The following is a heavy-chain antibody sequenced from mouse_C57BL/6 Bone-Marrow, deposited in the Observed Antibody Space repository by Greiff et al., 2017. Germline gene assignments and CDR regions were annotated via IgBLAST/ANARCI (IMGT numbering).Heavy chain of an antibody. J-gene: IGHJ4*01. CDR3: ARAFYYGSSLDAMDY. CDR2: IYPGGGYT. CDR1: GYTFTNYW. D-gene: IGHD1-1*01. Sequence: QVQLQQSGAELVRPGTSVKMSCKASGYTFTNYWIGWAKQRPGHGLEWIGDIYPGGGYTNSNEKFKGKATLTADKSSSTAYMQFSSLTSEDSAIYYCARAFYYGSSLDAMDYWGQGTSVTVSS. V-gene: IGHV1-63*01.